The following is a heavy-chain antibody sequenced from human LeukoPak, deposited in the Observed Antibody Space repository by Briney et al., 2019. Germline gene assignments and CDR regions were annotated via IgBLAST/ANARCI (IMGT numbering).Heavy chain of an antibody. J-gene: IGHJ6*03. V-gene: IGHV1-18*01. CDR2: ISAYNGNT. CDR3: ATTGGSTLSSYYYYYYYMDV. CDR1: GYTFTSYG. D-gene: IGHD5/OR15-5a*01. Sequence: ASVKVSCKASGYTFTSYGISWVRQAPGQGLEWMGWISAYNGNTNYAQKLQGRVTMTTDTFTSTAYMELRSLRSDDTAVYYCATTGGSTLSSYYYYYYYMDVWGKGTTVTVSS.